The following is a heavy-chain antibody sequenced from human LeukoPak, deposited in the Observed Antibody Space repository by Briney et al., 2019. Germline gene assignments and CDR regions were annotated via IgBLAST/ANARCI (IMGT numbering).Heavy chain of an antibody. CDR3: ATYSDSGGLCFGY. D-gene: IGHD3-22*01. Sequence: ASVKVSCKASGYTFTNYGVSWVRQAPGQGLEWRGWISAYNGNTNYAQKLQDRVTMTTDTSTSTAYMELRSLRSDDTAMYCCATYSDSGGLCFGYWGQGTLVTVSS. J-gene: IGHJ4*02. V-gene: IGHV1-18*01. CDR1: GYTFTNYG. CDR2: ISAYNGNT.